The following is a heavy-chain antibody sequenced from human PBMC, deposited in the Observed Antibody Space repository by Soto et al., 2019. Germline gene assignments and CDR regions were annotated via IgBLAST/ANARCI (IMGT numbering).Heavy chain of an antibody. J-gene: IGHJ4*02. Sequence: QVHLVQSGAEVKKPGSSVKVSCKGSGYAFTTYGITWVRQAPGQGLDWMGWISAHNGNSNYAQKLQGRVTVTRDTSTSTAYMELRSLSSDDTAVYYCARGRYGDYWGQGALVTVSS. V-gene: IGHV1-18*01. CDR1: GYAFTTYG. CDR3: ARGRYGDY. CDR2: ISAHNGNS. D-gene: IGHD1-1*01.